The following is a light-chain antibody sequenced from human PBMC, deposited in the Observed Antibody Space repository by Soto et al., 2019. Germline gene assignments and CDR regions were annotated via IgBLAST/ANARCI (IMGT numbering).Light chain of an antibody. CDR1: PSIGSSY. J-gene: IGKJ1*01. CDR2: GTS. CDR3: QHCGSSWLT. Sequence: ENVLTQSPATLSLSPGERATLSCSASPSIGSSYLAWYQQKPGHAPRLIIYGTSSTATGIPDRLSGSGYGTDFTLTISRLEPEYFAVYYCQHCGSSWLTFGHGTNVEIK. V-gene: IGKV3-20*01.